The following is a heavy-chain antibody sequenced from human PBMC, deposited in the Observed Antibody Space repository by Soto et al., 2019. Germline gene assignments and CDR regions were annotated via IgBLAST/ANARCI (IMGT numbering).Heavy chain of an antibody. V-gene: IGHV3-11*06. Sequence: QVQLVESGGGLVKPGGSLRLSCAASGFTFSDYYMSWIRQAPGKGLEWVAYISSSSSYTNYADSVKGRFTISRDNAKKSLYLQMNSLRAEDPAVYYCARDLRDIVVVVAATGQILFDYWGQGTLVTVSS. CDR2: ISSSSSYT. J-gene: IGHJ4*02. CDR1: GFTFSDYY. D-gene: IGHD2-15*01. CDR3: ARDLRDIVVVVAATGQILFDY.